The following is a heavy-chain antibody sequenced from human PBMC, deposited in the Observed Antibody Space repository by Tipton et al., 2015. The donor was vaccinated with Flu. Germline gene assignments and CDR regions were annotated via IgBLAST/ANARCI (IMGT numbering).Heavy chain of an antibody. CDR1: GYSISSRYY. CDR3: ATTTYYYGSGSHDY. D-gene: IGHD3-10*01. CDR2: VYHGGTT. V-gene: IGHV4-38-2*02. J-gene: IGHJ4*02. Sequence: TLSLTCTVSGYSISSRYYWGWIRQPPGKGLEWIGCVYHGGTTNYNPSLKSRVAISLDTFQNQFSLKLTSVTAADTAVYYCATTTYYYGSGSHDYWGQGTLVTVSS.